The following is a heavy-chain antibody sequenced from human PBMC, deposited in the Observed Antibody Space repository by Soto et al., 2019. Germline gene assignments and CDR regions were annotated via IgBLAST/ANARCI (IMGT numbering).Heavy chain of an antibody. CDR3: AKEDYDSSGYYLDAFDI. J-gene: IGHJ3*02. D-gene: IGHD3-22*01. CDR2: ISGSGGST. CDR1: GFTFSSYA. V-gene: IGHV3-23*01. Sequence: EVQLLESGGGLVQPGGSLRLSCAASGFTFSSYAMSWVRQAPGKGLEWVSAISGSGGSTYYADSVKGRFTISRDNSKNTLYLQMNSRRAEDTAVYYCAKEDYDSSGYYLDAFDIWGQGTMVTVSS.